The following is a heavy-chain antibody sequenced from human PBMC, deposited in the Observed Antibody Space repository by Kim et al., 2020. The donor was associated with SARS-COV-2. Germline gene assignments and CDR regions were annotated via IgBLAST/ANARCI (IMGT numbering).Heavy chain of an antibody. CDR1: GGSFSDSY. J-gene: IGHJ4*01. CDR3: ARRGGCSGCYASFNFFD. V-gene: IGHV4-34*12. CDR2: IIYRGGT. Sequence: SETLSLTCTVSGGSFSDSYWSWILQPPARGLEWIGEIIYRGGTTYNPSLMSRVTISVDTSKKHLSLQLMSVTAADKAAYYCARRGGCSGCYASFNFFD. D-gene: IGHD5-12*01.